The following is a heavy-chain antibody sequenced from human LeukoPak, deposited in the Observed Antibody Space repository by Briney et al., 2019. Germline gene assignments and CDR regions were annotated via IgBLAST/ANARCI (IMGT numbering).Heavy chain of an antibody. V-gene: IGHV1-69*04. J-gene: IGHJ4*02. Sequence: SVKVSCKASEGIFSSYAISWVRQAPGQGLEWMGRIIPILGIANYAQKFQGRVTITADKSTSTAYMDLSSLRSEDTAVYYCARDLPPYYFDYWGQGTLVTVSS. CDR3: ARDLPPYYFDY. CDR2: IIPILGIA. CDR1: EGIFSSYA.